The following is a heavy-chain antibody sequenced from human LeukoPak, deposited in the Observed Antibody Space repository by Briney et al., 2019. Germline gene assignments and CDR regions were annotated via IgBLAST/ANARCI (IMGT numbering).Heavy chain of an antibody. V-gene: IGHV3-13*01. Sequence: GGSLRLSCAASGFTFIDYDMHWVRQVIGKGLEWVSAIGIRGDTHYSGSVKGRFTISRENAESSLYLQMNSLRAEDTAVYYCGRGGIPVSGFGEFCQWGQGTLVTVPS. CDR2: IGIRGDT. CDR1: GFTFIDYD. D-gene: IGHD6-19*01. CDR3: GRGGIPVSGFGEFCQ. J-gene: IGHJ1*01.